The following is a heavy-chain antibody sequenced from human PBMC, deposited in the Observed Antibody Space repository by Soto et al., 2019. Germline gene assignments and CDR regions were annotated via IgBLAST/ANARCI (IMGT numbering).Heavy chain of an antibody. CDR3: ARGRIMITFGGVIAPLFDY. Sequence: KVSCKASGYTFTSYWIGWVRQMPGKGLEWMGIIYPGDSDTRYSPSFQGQVTISADKSISTAYLQWSSLKASDTAMYYCARGRIMITFGGVIAPLFDYWGQGTLVTVSS. CDR1: GYTFTSYW. V-gene: IGHV5-51*01. D-gene: IGHD3-16*02. CDR2: IYPGDSDT. J-gene: IGHJ4*02.